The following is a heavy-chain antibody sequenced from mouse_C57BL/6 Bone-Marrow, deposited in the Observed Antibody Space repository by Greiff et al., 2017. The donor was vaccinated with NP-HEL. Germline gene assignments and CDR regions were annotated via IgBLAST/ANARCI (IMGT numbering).Heavy chain of an antibody. D-gene: IGHD6-5*01. CDR1: GYTFTSYW. CDR2: IDPSDSYT. J-gene: IGHJ2*01. Sequence: QVQLQQPGAELVKPGASVKLSCKASGYTFTSYWMQWVKQRPGQGLEWIGEIDPSDSYTNYNQKFKGKATLTVDTSSSTAYMQLSSLTSEDSAVYYCAVPRSSLPVYYFDYWGQGTTLTVSS. V-gene: IGHV1-50*01. CDR3: AVPRSSLPVYYFDY.